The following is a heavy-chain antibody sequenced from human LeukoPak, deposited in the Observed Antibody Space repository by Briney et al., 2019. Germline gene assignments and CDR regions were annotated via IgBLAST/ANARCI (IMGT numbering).Heavy chain of an antibody. CDR2: ISWDGGST. V-gene: IGHV3-43D*04. CDR1: GFTFDDYA. Sequence: PGGSLRLSCAASGFTFDDYAMHWVRQAPGKGLEWVSLISWDGGSTYYADSVKGRFTISRDNSNNSLYLQMNRLRAADTDVYYCATDICLRASSFDYCRQGSLATVYS. D-gene: IGHD2-2*01. CDR3: ATDICLRASSFDY. J-gene: IGHJ4*02.